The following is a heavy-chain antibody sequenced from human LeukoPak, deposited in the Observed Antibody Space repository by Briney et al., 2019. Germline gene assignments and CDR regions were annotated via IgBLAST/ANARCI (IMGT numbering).Heavy chain of an antibody. CDR3: ASQSPYCSSTSCYLDV. D-gene: IGHD2-2*01. CDR1: GYTFTNYG. CDR2: ISAYNGNT. Sequence: GASVKVSCKASGYTFTNYGISWVRQAPGQGLEWMGWISAYNGNTNYAQKLQGRVTMTTDTSTSTAYMELRSLRSDDTAVYYCASQSPYCSSTSCYLDVWGKGTTVTVSS. J-gene: IGHJ6*04. V-gene: IGHV1-18*01.